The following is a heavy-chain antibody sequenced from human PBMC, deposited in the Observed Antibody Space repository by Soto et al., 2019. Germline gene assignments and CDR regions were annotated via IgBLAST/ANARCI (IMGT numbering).Heavy chain of an antibody. D-gene: IGHD2-2*01. Sequence: GGSLRLSCAASGFTFSSYGMHWVRQAPGKGLEWVAVISYDGSNKYYADSVKGRFTISRDNSKNTLYLQMNSLRAEDTAVYYCAKDRGVAPGCSSTSCYFYYFDYWGQGTLVTVSS. V-gene: IGHV3-30*18. CDR3: AKDRGVAPGCSSTSCYFYYFDY. CDR2: ISYDGSNK. CDR1: GFTFSSYG. J-gene: IGHJ4*02.